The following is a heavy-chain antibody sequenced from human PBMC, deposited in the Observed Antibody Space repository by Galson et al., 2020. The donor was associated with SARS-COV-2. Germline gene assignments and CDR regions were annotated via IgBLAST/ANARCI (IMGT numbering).Heavy chain of an antibody. V-gene: IGHV1-69*13. D-gene: IGHD3-10*01. CDR3: ARILGVNGSGSYQHLDY. J-gene: IGHJ4*02. CDR1: GGTFSSYA. CDR2: IIPIFGTA. Sequence: SVKVSCKASGGTFSSYAISWVRQAPGQGLEWMGGIIPIFGTANYAQKFQGRVTITADESTSTAYMELSSLRSEDTAVYYCARILGVNGSGSYQHLDYWGQGTLVTVSS.